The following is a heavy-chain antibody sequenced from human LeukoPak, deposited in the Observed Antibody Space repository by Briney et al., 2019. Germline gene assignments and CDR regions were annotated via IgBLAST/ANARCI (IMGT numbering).Heavy chain of an antibody. CDR2: IYTSGST. D-gene: IGHD2-21*01. CDR3: ASALFPWAEYFQH. J-gene: IGHJ1*01. CDR1: GGSISSGSYY. V-gene: IGHV4-61*02. Sequence: SETLSLTCTVSGGSISSGSYYWSWIRQPAGKGLEWIGRIYTSGSTNYNPSLKSRVTISVDTPKNQFSLKLSSVTAADTAVYYCASALFPWAEYFQHWGQGTLVAVSS.